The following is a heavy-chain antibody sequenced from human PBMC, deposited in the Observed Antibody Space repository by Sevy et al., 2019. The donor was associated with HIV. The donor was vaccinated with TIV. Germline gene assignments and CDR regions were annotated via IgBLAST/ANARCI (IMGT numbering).Heavy chain of an antibody. CDR2: INRDGSEK. D-gene: IGHD2-2*01. J-gene: IGHJ6*02. CDR3: ARDCSSTTCLWGMDV. Sequence: GGSLRLSCAASGFTFSNYWMSWVRQAPGKGLEWVANINRDGSEKYYVDSVKGRFTITRDNARNSLYLKMNSLRAEDTAVYYCARDCSSTTCLWGMDVWGQGTTVTVSS. CDR1: GFTFSNYW. V-gene: IGHV3-7*01.